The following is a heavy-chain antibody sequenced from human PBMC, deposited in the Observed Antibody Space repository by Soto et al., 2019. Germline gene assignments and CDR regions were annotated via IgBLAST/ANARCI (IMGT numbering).Heavy chain of an antibody. D-gene: IGHD3-9*01. CDR2: IYYSGST. CDR1: GGSISSYY. CDR3: ARSPPTYYDILTGYIYYYYYMDV. V-gene: IGHV4-59*01. J-gene: IGHJ6*03. Sequence: SETLSLTCTVSGGSISSYYWSWIRQPPGKGLEWIGYIYYSGSTNYNPSLKSRVTISVDTSKNQFSLKLSSVTAADTAVYYCARSPPTYYDILTGYIYYYYYMDVWGKGTTVTVSS.